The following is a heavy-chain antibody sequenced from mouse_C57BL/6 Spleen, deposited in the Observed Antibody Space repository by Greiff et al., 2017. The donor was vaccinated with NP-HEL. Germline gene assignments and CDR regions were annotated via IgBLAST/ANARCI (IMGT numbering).Heavy chain of an antibody. CDR3: TRGRHYYGSSYDYFDY. Sequence: EVQGVESGEGLVKPGGSLKLSCAASGFTFSSYAMSWVRQTPEKRLEWVAYISSGGDYIYYADTVKGRFTISRDNARNTLYLQMSSLKSEDTAMYYCTRGRHYYGSSYDYFDYWGQGTTLTVSS. CDR1: GFTFSSYA. D-gene: IGHD1-1*01. V-gene: IGHV5-9-1*02. CDR2: ISSGGDYI. J-gene: IGHJ2*01.